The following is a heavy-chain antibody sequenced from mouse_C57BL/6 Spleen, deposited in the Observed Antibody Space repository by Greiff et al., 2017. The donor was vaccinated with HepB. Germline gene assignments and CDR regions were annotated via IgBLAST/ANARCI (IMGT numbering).Heavy chain of an antibody. CDR1: GYTFTSYW. CDR2: IDPSDSET. D-gene: IGHD1-1*01. Sequence: QVQLQQPGAELVRPGSSVKLSCKASGYTFTSYWMHWVKQRPIQGLEWIGNIDPSDSETHYNQKFKDKATLTVDKSSSTAYMQLSSLTSEDSAVYYCAGEITTVVEPWYFDVWGTRTTVTVSS. V-gene: IGHV1-52*01. J-gene: IGHJ1*03. CDR3: AGEITTVVEPWYFDV.